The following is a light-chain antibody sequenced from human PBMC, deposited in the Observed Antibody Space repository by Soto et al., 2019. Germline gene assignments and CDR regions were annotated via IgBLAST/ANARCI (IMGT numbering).Light chain of an antibody. Sequence: EIVLTQSPGTLSLSPGERAALSCRASQSVSSNYLAWYQQKLGQAPRLLISAASSRATGIPDRFSGSASGTDFTLTISRLEPEDFVVYYCQQYGNSPYTFGQGTKLEIK. CDR1: QSVSSNY. J-gene: IGKJ2*01. CDR2: AAS. V-gene: IGKV3-20*01. CDR3: QQYGNSPYT.